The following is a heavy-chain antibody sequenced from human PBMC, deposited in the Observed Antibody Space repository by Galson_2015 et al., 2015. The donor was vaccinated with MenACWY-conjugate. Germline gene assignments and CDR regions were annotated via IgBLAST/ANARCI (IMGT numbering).Heavy chain of an antibody. CDR2: ISPGDSNT. CDR1: GYHFTSYW. J-gene: IGHJ6*02. CDR3: ARHPPGGRGMDV. Sequence: QSGAEVKQPRESLKISCKGSGYHFTSYWIAWVRQIPGKGLEWMGLISPGDSNTRYSPSFQGQVTISADKSISTAYPQWSSLKASDTAMYYCARHPPGGRGMDVWGQGTTVTVSS. D-gene: IGHD1-26*01. V-gene: IGHV5-51*01.